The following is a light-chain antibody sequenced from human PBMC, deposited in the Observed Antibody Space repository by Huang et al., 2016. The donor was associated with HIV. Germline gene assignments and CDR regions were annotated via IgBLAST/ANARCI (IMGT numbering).Light chain of an antibody. CDR2: GPS. CDR3: QRYDNWPKFT. J-gene: IGKJ3*01. V-gene: IGKV3-15*01. CDR1: QSVTSN. Sequence: EIVMTQSPATLSVSPGERATLPCRASQSVTSNLAWYQQKPGQAPRLLIYGPSTRATGIPARFSGSGSGTEFTLTISSLQSEDFAVYYCQRYDNWPKFTFGPGTKVDIK.